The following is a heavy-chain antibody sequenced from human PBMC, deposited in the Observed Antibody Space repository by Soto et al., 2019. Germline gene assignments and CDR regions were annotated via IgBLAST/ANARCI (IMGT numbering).Heavy chain of an antibody. Sequence: GGSLRLSCAASGLTFGNYWMHWVRQAPGKGLVWVSRISDYGRINYADSVKDRFIISRDDARSELYLQLSDLRVEDTATYYCARGGLEPFDHWGQGALVTVSS. CDR2: ISDYGRI. CDR1: GLTFGNYW. D-gene: IGHD1-1*01. J-gene: IGHJ4*02. V-gene: IGHV3-74*01. CDR3: ARGGLEPFDH.